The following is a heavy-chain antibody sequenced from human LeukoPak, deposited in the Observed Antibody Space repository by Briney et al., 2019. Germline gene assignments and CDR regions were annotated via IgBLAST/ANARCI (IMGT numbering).Heavy chain of an antibody. J-gene: IGHJ4*02. CDR2: IHYDGKI. V-gene: IGHV3-53*01. CDR3: ASGDGYLQPY. CDR1: GFSVSGKF. Sequence: PGGSLRLPCAASGFSVSGKFMSWVRQAPGKGLEWVSIIHYDGKIRYAGSVGGRFTIYRDDSENTLFLQKNSLRVDDTAVYFCASGDGYLQPYWGQGTLVTVSS. D-gene: IGHD2-21*01.